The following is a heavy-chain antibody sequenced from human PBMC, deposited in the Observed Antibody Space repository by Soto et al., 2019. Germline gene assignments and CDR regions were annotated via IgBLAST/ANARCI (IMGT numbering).Heavy chain of an antibody. D-gene: IGHD3-3*01. J-gene: IGHJ3*02. CDR2: ISGSGGST. CDR1: GFTFSSYA. V-gene: IGHV3-23*01. CDR3: AKTRRGYDFWGGPPDALDI. Sequence: PGGSLRLSCAASGFTFSSYAMSWVRQAPGKGLEWVSAISGSGGSTYYADSVKGRFTISRDNSKNTLYLQMNSLRAEDTAVYYCAKTRRGYDFWGGPPDALDIWGQGTMVTVSS.